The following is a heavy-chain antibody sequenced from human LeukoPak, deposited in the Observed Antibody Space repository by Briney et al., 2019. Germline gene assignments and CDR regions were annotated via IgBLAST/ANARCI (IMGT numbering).Heavy chain of an antibody. V-gene: IGHV4-59*08. CDR3: ARHIGGGIEDMDV. CDR1: GGSIGTYY. CDR2: IYVTGT. J-gene: IGHJ6*03. D-gene: IGHD3-16*02. Sequence: SETLSLTCTVSGGSIGTYYWSWIRQSPGKGLEWIGYIYVTGTRYNPYLQSRVTISVDRSRNQFFLKMSFVTAADTAVYYCARHIGGGIEDMDVWGKGTKVIVSS.